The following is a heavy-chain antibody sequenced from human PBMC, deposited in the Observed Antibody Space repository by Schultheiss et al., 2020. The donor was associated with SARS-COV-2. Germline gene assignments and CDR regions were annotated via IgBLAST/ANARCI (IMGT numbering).Heavy chain of an antibody. CDR2: IKSKTDGGTT. CDR1: GFTFSNAW. D-gene: IGHD6-25*01. CDR3: ARVKRGLIEVDV. V-gene: IGHV3-15*01. Sequence: GGSLRLSCAASGFTFSNAWMSWVRQAPGKGLEWVGRIKSKTDGGTTDYAAPVKGRFTISRENAKNSLYLQMNSLRAEDTAVYYCARVKRGLIEVDVWGQGTLVTVSS. J-gene: IGHJ6*02.